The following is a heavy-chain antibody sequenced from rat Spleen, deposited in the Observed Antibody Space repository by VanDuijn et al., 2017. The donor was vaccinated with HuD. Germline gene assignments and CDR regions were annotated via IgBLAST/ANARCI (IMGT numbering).Heavy chain of an antibody. CDR2: IWTGVST. CDR1: GFSLTNYH. Sequence: QVQLKESGPGLVQPSQTLSLTCTVSGFSLTNYHVSWVRQPPGKGLEWMGVIWTGVSTAFNSSFNPRLSFSRDITKSQVFLRMNSLQTEDTATYYCVRANRESYAHFDYWGQGVVVTVSS. D-gene: IGHD1-12*01. CDR3: VRANRESYAHFDY. J-gene: IGHJ2*01. V-gene: IGHV2-43*01.